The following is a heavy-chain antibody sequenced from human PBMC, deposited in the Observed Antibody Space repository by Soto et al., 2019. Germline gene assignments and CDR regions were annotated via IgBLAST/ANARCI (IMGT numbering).Heavy chain of an antibody. CDR2: LSYDGNNE. V-gene: IGHV3-30-3*01. CDR1: GFTFNSYA. J-gene: IGHJ3*02. Sequence: QVQLAESGGGVVQPGRSLRLSCVASGFTFNSYAMHWVRQAPGKGLEGVAILSYDGNNEYYADSVKAHFIISRDNSKNTLFLQLNSLRAEDTAVYYCVRGRGEGKYDSVVHAFDIWGQWTMVTVSS. D-gene: IGHD3-16*01. CDR3: VRGRGEGKYDSVVHAFDI.